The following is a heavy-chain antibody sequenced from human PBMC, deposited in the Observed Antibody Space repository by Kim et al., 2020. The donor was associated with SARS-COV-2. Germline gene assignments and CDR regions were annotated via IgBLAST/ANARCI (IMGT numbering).Heavy chain of an antibody. CDR3: ARAGSGIAAADY. J-gene: IGHJ4*02. Sequence: NSTPSLEIRVTMSVDTSKNQFSLKLTSVTAADTAVYYCARAGSGIAAADYWGQGTLVTVSS. D-gene: IGHD6-13*01. V-gene: IGHV4-4*07.